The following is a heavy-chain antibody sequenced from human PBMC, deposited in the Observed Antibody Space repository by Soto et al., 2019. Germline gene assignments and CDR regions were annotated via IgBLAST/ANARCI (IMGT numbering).Heavy chain of an antibody. CDR2: ISDSGHST. J-gene: IGHJ4*02. CDR3: AKVLFGFTYGKFDY. Sequence: PGGSLRLSCASSVFTFYNFAMSWVRQAPGKGLEWVSGISDSGHSTYYADSARGRFTISRDNSKNTLYLQMNSLRAEDTAVYYCAKVLFGFTYGKFDYWGQGTLVTVSS. D-gene: IGHD5-18*01. V-gene: IGHV3-23*01. CDR1: VFTFYNFA.